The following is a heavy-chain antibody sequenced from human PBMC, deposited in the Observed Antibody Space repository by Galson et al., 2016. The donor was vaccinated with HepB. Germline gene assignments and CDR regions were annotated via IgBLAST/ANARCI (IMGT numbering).Heavy chain of an antibody. D-gene: IGHD2-8*01. CDR1: GYTFTSYG. CDR3: ARDYLRRTNYRGGMDV. V-gene: IGHV1-18*01. Sequence: SVKVSCKASGYTFTSYGISWVRQAPGQGLEWMGWISAYNGNTNYAQKLQGRVTMTTDTSTSTAYMELRSLRSDDTAVYYCARDYLRRTNYRGGMDVWGKGTTVTVSS. CDR2: ISAYNGNT. J-gene: IGHJ6*04.